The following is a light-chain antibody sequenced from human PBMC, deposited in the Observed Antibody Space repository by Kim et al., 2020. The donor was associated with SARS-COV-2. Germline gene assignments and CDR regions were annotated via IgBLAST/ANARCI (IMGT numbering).Light chain of an antibody. V-gene: IGLV3-27*01. CDR3: YSAADNNHWV. J-gene: IGLJ3*02. Sequence: SYELTQPSSVSVSPGQTARITCSGDVLAKKYARWFQQKPGQAPVLVIYKDSERPSGIPERFSGSSSGTTVTLTISGAQVEDDADYYCYSAADNNHWVFGGGTKLTVL. CDR2: KDS. CDR1: VLAKKY.